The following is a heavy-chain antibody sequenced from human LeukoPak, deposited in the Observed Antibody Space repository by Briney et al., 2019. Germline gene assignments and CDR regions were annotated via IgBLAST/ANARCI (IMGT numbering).Heavy chain of an antibody. J-gene: IGHJ2*01. CDR1: GGSINSRSDY. V-gene: IGHV4-39*01. CDR2: VYYSRNT. D-gene: IGHD3-9*01. Sequence: SETLSLTCTVSGGSINSRSDYWGWLRQPPGKGLEWIGNVYYSRNTYYNTSLQSRFTISVDTSKSLFSLTLNSVTATDTALYYCARCPYDLLAGFSKWFFDLWGRGALVTVSS. CDR3: ARCPYDLLAGFSKWFFDL.